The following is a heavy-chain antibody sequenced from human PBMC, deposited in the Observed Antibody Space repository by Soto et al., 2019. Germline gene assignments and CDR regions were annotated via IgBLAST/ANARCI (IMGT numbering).Heavy chain of an antibody. V-gene: IGHV1-46*01. CDR2: INPSDGTT. Sequence: QVQLVQSGAEVKEPGASVKVSCKASGYTFTNYWMHWVRQAPGQGLDWMGIINPSDGTTTYAQKFQGRVTVSRDTSTNTVYMELNSLTSDDTAMYYCARGGRDASYRYWGQGTLVTVSS. D-gene: IGHD2-2*01. CDR3: ARGGRDASYRY. J-gene: IGHJ4*02. CDR1: GYTFTNYW.